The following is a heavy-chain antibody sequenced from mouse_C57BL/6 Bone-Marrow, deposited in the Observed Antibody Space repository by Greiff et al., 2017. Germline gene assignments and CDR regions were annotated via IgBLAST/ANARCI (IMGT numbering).Heavy chain of an antibody. J-gene: IGHJ4*01. CDR3: TTVYDGYYNYAMDY. V-gene: IGHV14-4*01. CDR2: IDPENGDT. D-gene: IGHD2-3*01. CDR1: GFNIKDDY. Sequence: VQLQQSGAELVRPGASVKLSCTASGFNIKDDYMLWVKQRPEQGLEWIGWIDPENGDTEYASKFQGKATITADTSSNTAYLQLSSLTSEDTAVYYCTTVYDGYYNYAMDYWGQGTSVTVSS.